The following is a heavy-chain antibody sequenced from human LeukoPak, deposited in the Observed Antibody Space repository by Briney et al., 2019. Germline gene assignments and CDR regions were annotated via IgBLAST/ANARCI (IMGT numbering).Heavy chain of an antibody. CDR1: GGSISSGSYS. CDR2: IYTSGST. V-gene: IGHV4-61*02. J-gene: IGHJ4*02. D-gene: IGHD3-10*01. Sequence: PSETLSLTCTVSGGSISSGSYSWSWIRQPAGKGLEWIGRIYTSGSTNYNPSLKSRVTISVDTSKNQFSLKLSSVTAADTAVYYCARTYGSGLHFDYWGQGTLVTVSS. CDR3: ARTYGSGLHFDY.